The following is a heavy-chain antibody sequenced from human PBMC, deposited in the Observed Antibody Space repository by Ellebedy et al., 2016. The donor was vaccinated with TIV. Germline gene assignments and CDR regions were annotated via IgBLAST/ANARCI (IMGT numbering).Heavy chain of an antibody. J-gene: IGHJ4*02. V-gene: IGHV3-48*01. Sequence: GESLKISCAASGFTFSSYSMNWVRQAPGKGLEWVSYISSSSGAKYYADSVKGRFTISRDNAKNSLYLQMNSLRTEDTAIYYCARDPRVLPSGYWGQGTLVTVSS. D-gene: IGHD3-10*01. CDR2: ISSSSGAK. CDR3: ARDPRVLPSGY. CDR1: GFTFSSYS.